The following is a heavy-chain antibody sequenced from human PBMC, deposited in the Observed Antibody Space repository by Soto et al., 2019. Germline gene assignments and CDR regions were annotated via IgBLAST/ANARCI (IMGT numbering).Heavy chain of an antibody. CDR2: IYHSGTF. CDR1: GECGDAAGNT. V-gene: IGHV4-30-2*01. J-gene: IGHJ5*02. D-gene: IGHD2-8*01. CDR3: AITLFYSGSGKYRTLTLDP. Sequence: TPAITSAIHGECGDAAGNTCGWIRQPPGGGLEWIGCIYHSGTFLYNPSLKTRLTLSLDMSKNQVSLTLHSMSAADTAVYYCAITLFYSGSGKYRTLTLDPARQVT.